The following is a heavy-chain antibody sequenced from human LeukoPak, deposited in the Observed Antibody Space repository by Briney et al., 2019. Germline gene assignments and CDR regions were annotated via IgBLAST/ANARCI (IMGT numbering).Heavy chain of an antibody. CDR3: AKVAYDSYGHYYHDYFDF. CDR1: GLTVSNNY. V-gene: IGHV3-66*01. CDR2: VYSGGTT. Sequence: GGSLSLSCAASGLTVSNNYMSWVRQAPGEGLEWVSLVYSGGTTYYADSVKGRFTISRDNSKNTLYLQMNSLRAEDTALYYCAKVAYDSYGHYYHDYFDFWGQGTLVTVSS. J-gene: IGHJ4*02. D-gene: IGHD3-22*01.